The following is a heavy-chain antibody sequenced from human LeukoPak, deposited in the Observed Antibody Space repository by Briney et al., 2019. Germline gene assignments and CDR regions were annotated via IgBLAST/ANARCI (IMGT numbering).Heavy chain of an antibody. CDR3: ARDHPPHRIAAAGTIFDY. J-gene: IGHJ4*02. CDR2: IKQDGSEK. Sequence: PGGSLRLSCAASGFTFSSYWMSWVRQAPGKGLEWVANIKQDGSEKYYVDSVKGRFTISRDNSKNTLYLQMNSLRAEDTAVYYCARDHPPHRIAAAGTIFDYWGQGTLVTVSS. D-gene: IGHD6-13*01. V-gene: IGHV3-7*01. CDR1: GFTFSSYW.